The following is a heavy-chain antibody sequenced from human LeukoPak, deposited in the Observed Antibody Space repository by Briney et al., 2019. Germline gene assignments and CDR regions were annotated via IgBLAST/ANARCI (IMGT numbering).Heavy chain of an antibody. D-gene: IGHD5-18*01. Sequence: AGSLRLSCAASGFTFSSYLMSWVRQAPGKGLEWVANIKQDGSEKYYVDSVRGRFTISRDNAKNSLYLQLNSLRVEDTAVYYCARGYSYGSTGTYWGQGTLVTLSS. CDR2: IKQDGSEK. CDR3: ARGYSYGSTGTY. V-gene: IGHV3-7*01. CDR1: GFTFSSYL. J-gene: IGHJ4*02.